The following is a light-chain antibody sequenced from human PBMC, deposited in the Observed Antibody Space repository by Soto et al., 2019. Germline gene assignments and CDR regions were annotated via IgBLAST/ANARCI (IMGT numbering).Light chain of an antibody. CDR3: QQANSFPVT. CDR1: QGISSW. CDR2: AAS. V-gene: IGKV1-12*01. Sequence: DIHMTQSPSSVSASVGYIFTITCRASQGISSWLAWYQQKPGKAPKLLIYAASSLQSGVPSRLRGSGYGTDLTITISSMQTEDFETYYCQQANSFPVTFGHGTKVDIK. J-gene: IGKJ1*01.